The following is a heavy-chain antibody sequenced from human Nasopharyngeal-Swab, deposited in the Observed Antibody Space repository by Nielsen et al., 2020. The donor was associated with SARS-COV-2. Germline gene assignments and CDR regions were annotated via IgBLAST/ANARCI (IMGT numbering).Heavy chain of an antibody. CDR2: IGIGGDT. CDR1: GFTFPNYV. CDR3: ARRPGYSSGWLFDY. Sequence: GESLKISCAASGFTFPNYVMSWVRQAPGKGLEWVSTIGIGGDTYYTDSVKGRFTISRDNSKNTLYLQMNSLRAEDTAVYYCARRPGYSSGWLFDYWGQGTLVTVSS. D-gene: IGHD6-19*01. V-gene: IGHV3-23*01. J-gene: IGHJ4*02.